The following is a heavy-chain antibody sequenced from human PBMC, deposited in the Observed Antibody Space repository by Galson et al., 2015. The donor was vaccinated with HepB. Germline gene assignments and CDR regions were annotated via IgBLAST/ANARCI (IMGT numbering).Heavy chain of an antibody. CDR1: GGTFSSYA. V-gene: IGHV1-69*01. CDR3: ARGRPRSGGYYYGMDV. Sequence: SCKASGGTFSSYAISWVRQAPGQGLEWMGGIIPIFGTANYAQKFQGRVTITADESTSTAYMELSSLRSEDTAVYYCARGRPRSGGYYYGMDVWGQGTTVTVSS. D-gene: IGHD3-10*01. J-gene: IGHJ6*02. CDR2: IIPIFGTA.